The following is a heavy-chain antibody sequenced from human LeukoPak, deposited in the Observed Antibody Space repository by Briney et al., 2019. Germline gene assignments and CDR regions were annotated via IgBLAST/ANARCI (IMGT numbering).Heavy chain of an antibody. J-gene: IGHJ5*02. CDR3: AKSRGDPPGDWFDP. Sequence: GGSLRLSCAASGFTFSNFAMNWVRQAPGRGLEWVSGVSGGSRTTYYADSVKGRFTISRDNSKNILYLEMNSLRIDDTAVYYRAKSRGDPPGDWFDPWGQGTLVTVSS. CDR2: VSGGSRTT. V-gene: IGHV3-23*01. D-gene: IGHD3-10*01. CDR1: GFTFSNFA.